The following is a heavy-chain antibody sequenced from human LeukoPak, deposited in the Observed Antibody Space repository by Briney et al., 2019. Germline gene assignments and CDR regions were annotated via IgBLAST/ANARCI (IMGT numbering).Heavy chain of an antibody. Sequence: RGSLRPSSAASGLTSSTHAMTWVRQAPGRGLEWVAAIVVSGGGTFYADSVKGRFTISGDTSRSTLYWQMASLRDEDTAVYYCATVRVGESGLGNYYLDYWGQGTLVTVAS. D-gene: IGHD3-10*01. V-gene: IGHV3-23*01. J-gene: IGHJ4*02. CDR3: ATVRVGESGLGNYYLDY. CDR1: GLTSSTHA. CDR2: IVVSGGGT.